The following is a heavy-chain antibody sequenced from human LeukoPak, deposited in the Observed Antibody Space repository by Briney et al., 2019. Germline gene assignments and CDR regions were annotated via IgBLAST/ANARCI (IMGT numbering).Heavy chain of an antibody. D-gene: IGHD3-9*01. CDR2: ISAYNGNT. J-gene: IGHJ6*02. Sequence: VASVKVSCKASGYTFTSYGISCVRQAPGQGLEWMGWISAYNGNTNYAQKLQGRVTMTTDTSTSTAYMELRSLRSDDTAVYYCARDVADYDILTGYGRDYYYYYGMDVWGQGTTVTVSS. CDR1: GYTFTSYG. V-gene: IGHV1-18*01. CDR3: ARDVADYDILTGYGRDYYYYYGMDV.